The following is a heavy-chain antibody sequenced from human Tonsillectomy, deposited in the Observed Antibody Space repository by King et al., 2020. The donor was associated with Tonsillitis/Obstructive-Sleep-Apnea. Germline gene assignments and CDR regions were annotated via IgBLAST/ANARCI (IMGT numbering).Heavy chain of an antibody. CDR2: ISYDGSNK. D-gene: IGHD2-2*01. V-gene: IGHV3-30*03. CDR1: GFTFDTHG. Sequence: VQLVESGGGVVQPGRSLRLSCAVSGFTFDTHGMHWVRQAPGKGLEWLAVISYDGSNKYYADSVKGRFTISRDNSNNTLFLQMSSLRTEDTAVYYCATDVWHMCSSISCCLIDYWGQETLVAVSS. CDR3: ATDVWHMCSSISCCLIDY. J-gene: IGHJ4*02.